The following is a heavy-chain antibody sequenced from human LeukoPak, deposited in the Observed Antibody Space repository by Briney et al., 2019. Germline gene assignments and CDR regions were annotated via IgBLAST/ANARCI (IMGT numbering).Heavy chain of an antibody. CDR3: AKDNRWGRGYYSHYY. V-gene: IGHV3-13*04. D-gene: IGHD3-22*01. Sequence: QPGGSLRLSCAASGFTFNNYDMQWARQVTGKGLEWVSTIGTAGDTYYPVSVKGRFTISRENAKNSLYLQMNSLRAGDTAVYYCAKDNRWGRGYYSHYYWGQGTLVTVSS. CDR2: IGTAGDT. J-gene: IGHJ4*02. CDR1: GFTFNNYD.